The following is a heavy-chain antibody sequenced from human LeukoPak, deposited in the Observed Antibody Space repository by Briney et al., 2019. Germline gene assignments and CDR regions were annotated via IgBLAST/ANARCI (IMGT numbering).Heavy chain of an antibody. CDR3: ASAGMATVTPFDY. J-gene: IGHJ4*02. CDR1: GGTFSSYA. CDR2: IIPILGIA. D-gene: IGHD4-17*01. V-gene: IGHV1-69*04. Sequence: SVKVSCKASGGTFSSYAISWVRQAPGQGLEWMGRIIPILGIANYAQKFQGRVTITADKSTSTAYMELSSLRSEDTAVYYCASAGMATVTPFDYWGQGTLVTVSS.